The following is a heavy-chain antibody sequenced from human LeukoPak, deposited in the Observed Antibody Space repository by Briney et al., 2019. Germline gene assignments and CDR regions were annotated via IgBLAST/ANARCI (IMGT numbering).Heavy chain of an antibody. Sequence: PSETLPLTCTVSGGSISSYYWSWIRQPPGKGLEWIGYIYTSGSTNYNPSLKSRVTISVDTSKNQFSLKLSSVTAADTAVYYCASSYGRGGYGDFDYWGQGTLVTVSS. CDR3: ASSYGRGGYGDFDY. D-gene: IGHD5-12*01. J-gene: IGHJ4*02. CDR1: GGSISSYY. CDR2: IYTSGST. V-gene: IGHV4-4*09.